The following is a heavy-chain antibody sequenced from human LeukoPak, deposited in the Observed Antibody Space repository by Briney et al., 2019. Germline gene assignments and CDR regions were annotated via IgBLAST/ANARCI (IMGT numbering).Heavy chain of an antibody. Sequence: GGSLRLSCAASGFTFSSYSMTWVRQAPGKGLEWVSSISSSSSYIYYADSVKGRFTISRDNAKNSLYLQMNSLRAEDTAVYYCARDHYYDSSGYPADYWGQGTLVTVSS. V-gene: IGHV3-21*01. CDR3: ARDHYYDSSGYPADY. J-gene: IGHJ4*02. CDR1: GFTFSSYS. D-gene: IGHD3-22*01. CDR2: ISSSSSYI.